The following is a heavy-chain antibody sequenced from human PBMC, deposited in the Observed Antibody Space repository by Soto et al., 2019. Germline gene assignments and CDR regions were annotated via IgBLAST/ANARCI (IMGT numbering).Heavy chain of an antibody. J-gene: IGHJ3*01. CDR2: ITPDGSTT. D-gene: IGHD5-12*01. V-gene: IGHV3-74*01. Sequence: EVQLVESGGGVVQPGGSLRLSCAASGFTFSGHWMHWVRQAPGEGLVWVSRITPDGSTTDYADSVKGRFSISRDNAKNMVYLQMNSLRVEDTAVSYCTSLTIAVAHFAFDLWGKGTLVTVSS. CDR3: TSLTIAVAHFAFDL. CDR1: GFTFSGHW.